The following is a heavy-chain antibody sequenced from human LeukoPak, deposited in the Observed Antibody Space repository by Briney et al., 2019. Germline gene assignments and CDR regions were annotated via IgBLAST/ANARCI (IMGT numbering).Heavy chain of an antibody. V-gene: IGHV3-7*01. D-gene: IGHD3-22*01. CDR3: ARDRYYYDSSGYYLLDY. CDR1: GFTFSSYW. Sequence: GGSLRLSCAASGFTFSSYWMSWVRQAPGKGLEWVANIKQDGSEKYYVDSVKGRFTISRDNAKNSLYLQMNSLRAEDTAVYYCARDRYYYDSSGYYLLDYWGQGTLVTVSS. CDR2: IKQDGSEK. J-gene: IGHJ4*02.